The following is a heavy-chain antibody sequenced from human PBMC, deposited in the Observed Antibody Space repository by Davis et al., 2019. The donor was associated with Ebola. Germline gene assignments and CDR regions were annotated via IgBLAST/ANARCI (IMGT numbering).Heavy chain of an antibody. D-gene: IGHD2-15*01. CDR3: TKGCGSCSSPPDYFQY. J-gene: IGHJ4*02. V-gene: IGHV3-23*01. CDR2: ISNSDDNT. Sequence: PGGSLRLSCAASGFTFSSYAMSWVRQAPGKGLEWVSVISNSDDNTYYAESVRGRFTISRDNSKNAVYLQMNSLRAEDTAVYYCTKGCGSCSSPPDYFQYWGQGTLVTVSS. CDR1: GFTFSSYA.